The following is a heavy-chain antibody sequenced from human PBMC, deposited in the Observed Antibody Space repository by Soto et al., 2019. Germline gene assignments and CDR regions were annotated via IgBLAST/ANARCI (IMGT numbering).Heavy chain of an antibody. CDR2: IRSKANSYAT. Sequence: EVQLVESGGGLVQPGGSLKLSCAASGFTFSGSAMHWVRQASGNGLEWVVRIRSKANSYATAYAASVKGRFTISRDDSKNTAYLQMNSLKTEDTAVYYCTRPGRSSSNLDYWGQGTLVTVSS. D-gene: IGHD6-6*01. CDR3: TRPGRSSSNLDY. CDR1: GFTFSGSA. J-gene: IGHJ4*02. V-gene: IGHV3-73*02.